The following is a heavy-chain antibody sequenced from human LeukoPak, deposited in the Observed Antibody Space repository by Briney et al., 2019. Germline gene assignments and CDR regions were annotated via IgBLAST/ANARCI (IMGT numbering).Heavy chain of an antibody. D-gene: IGHD1-26*01. J-gene: IGHJ6*03. CDR3: ARVAVVGGYYYYMDV. CDR2: ISSSGSTI. V-gene: IGHV3-11*01. CDR1: GFTFSDYY. Sequence: GGSLRLSCAASGFTFSDYYMSWIRQAPGKALEWVSYISSSGSTIYYADFVKGRFTISRDNAKNSLYLQMNSLRAEDTAVYYCARVAVVGGYYYYMDVWGKGTTVTVSS.